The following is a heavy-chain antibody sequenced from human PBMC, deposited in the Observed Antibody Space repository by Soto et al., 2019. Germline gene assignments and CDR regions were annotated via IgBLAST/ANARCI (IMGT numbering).Heavy chain of an antibody. CDR1: GGSVSGGAYY. Sequence: PSETLSLTCTVSGGSVSGGAYYWTWIRQPPGKGLEWIGYIYYNGSTTYNPSLKSRVTISIDTSKNQFSLKLTSATAADTAAYYCARDIRGYSRAFDYWGQGALVTV. J-gene: IGHJ4*02. CDR2: IYYNGST. D-gene: IGHD5-18*01. V-gene: IGHV4-61*08. CDR3: ARDIRGYSRAFDY.